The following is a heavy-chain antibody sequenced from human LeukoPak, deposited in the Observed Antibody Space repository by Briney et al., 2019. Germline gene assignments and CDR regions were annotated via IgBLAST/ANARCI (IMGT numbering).Heavy chain of an antibody. CDR3: ARLGPGPGWGYYYGMDV. J-gene: IGHJ6*02. CDR2: RYHSRIT. Sequence: PGTLSLTRTVSGYSISSVYYWGWGRPPTGKGLEWSGSRYHSRITYYKPTLKRRVTISVQTSNNQFSLQLSCVTAADTAVYDCARLGPGPGWGYYYGMDVWGQGTTDTVSS. V-gene: IGHV4-38-2*02. D-gene: IGHD1-14*01. CDR1: GYSISSVYY.